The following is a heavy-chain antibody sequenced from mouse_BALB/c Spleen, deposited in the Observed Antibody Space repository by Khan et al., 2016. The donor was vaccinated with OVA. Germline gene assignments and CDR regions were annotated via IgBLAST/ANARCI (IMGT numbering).Heavy chain of an antibody. D-gene: IGHD2-14*01. CDR2: IWGGGGT. CDR3: AEAYYRYDGYYAMDY. CDR1: GFSLSRYN. Sequence: QVQLKESGPGLVAPSQSLSITCTVSGFSLSRYNIHWVRQPPGKGLEWLGMIWGGGGTDYNSTLKIRLSIIKDNSKSQAVLKMNSLQTDETAMYFCAEAYYRYDGYYAMDYWGQGTSVTVSS. J-gene: IGHJ4*01. V-gene: IGHV2-6-4*01.